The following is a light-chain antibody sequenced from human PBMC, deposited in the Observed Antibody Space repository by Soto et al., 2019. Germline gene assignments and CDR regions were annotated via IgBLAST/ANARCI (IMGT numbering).Light chain of an antibody. CDR2: QDS. CDR1: KLGDKY. V-gene: IGLV3-1*01. J-gene: IGLJ2*01. CDR3: QAWGSSTRVV. Sequence: SYELTQPPSVSVSPGQTASITCSGDKLGDKYACWYQQKPDQSPVLVIYQDSKRPSGIPERFYCTNSGNTATLTISGTQAMDEADYYCQAWGSSTRVVFGGGTKLTVL.